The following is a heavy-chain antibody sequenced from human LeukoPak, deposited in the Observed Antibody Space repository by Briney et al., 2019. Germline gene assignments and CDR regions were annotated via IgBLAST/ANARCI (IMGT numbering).Heavy chain of an antibody. CDR1: GYSISSGYY. CDR3: ARRDYGSGSYYPSDDY. J-gene: IGHJ4*02. Sequence: SETLSLTCAVSGYSISSGYYWGWIRQPPGNGLEWIGSIYHSGSTYYNPSLKSRVTISVDTSKNQFSLKLSSVTAADTAVYYCARRDYGSGSYYPSDDYWGQGTLVTVSS. CDR2: IYHSGST. V-gene: IGHV4-38-2*01. D-gene: IGHD3-10*01.